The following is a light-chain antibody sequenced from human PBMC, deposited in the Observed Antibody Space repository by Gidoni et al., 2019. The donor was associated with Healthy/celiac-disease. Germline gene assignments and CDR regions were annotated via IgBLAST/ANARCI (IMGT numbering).Light chain of an antibody. CDR1: QSVSSN. CDR3: QQYNNWPPYT. Sequence: EIVMTQSPATLSVSPGERATLSCRASQSVSSNLAWYQQKPGQAPRLLIYGASTRATGIPARFSVSGSGTEFTLTFSSLQSEDFAVYYCQQYNNWPPYTFGQGTKLEIK. V-gene: IGKV3-15*01. J-gene: IGKJ2*01. CDR2: GAS.